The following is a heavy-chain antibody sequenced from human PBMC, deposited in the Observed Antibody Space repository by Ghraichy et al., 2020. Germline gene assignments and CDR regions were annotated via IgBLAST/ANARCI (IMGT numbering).Heavy chain of an antibody. Sequence: SVNVSCKASGGTFSSYAISWVRQAPGQGLEWMGGIIPIFGTANYAQKFQGRVTITADESTSTAYMELSSLRSEDTSVYYCARGSTIFGVVIAPFDYWGQGTLVTVSS. V-gene: IGHV1-69*13. CDR1: GGTFSSYA. CDR3: ARGSTIFGVVIAPFDY. J-gene: IGHJ4*02. CDR2: IIPIFGTA. D-gene: IGHD3-3*01.